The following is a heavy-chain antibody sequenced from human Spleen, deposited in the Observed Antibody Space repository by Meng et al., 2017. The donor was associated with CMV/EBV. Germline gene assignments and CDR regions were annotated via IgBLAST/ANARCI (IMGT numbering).Heavy chain of an antibody. V-gene: IGHV3-11*01. CDR2: IDSSGTTI. CDR1: FTFSDYP. CDR3: ARVSYYDFWSGYHEWFDP. Sequence: FTFSDYPMTWIRQAPGKGLEWVSYIDSSGTTIFYADSVKGRLTISRDNAKRSLYLQMNSLRAEDTAFYYCARVSYYDFWSGYHEWFDPWGQGTLVTVSS. D-gene: IGHD3-3*01. J-gene: IGHJ5*02.